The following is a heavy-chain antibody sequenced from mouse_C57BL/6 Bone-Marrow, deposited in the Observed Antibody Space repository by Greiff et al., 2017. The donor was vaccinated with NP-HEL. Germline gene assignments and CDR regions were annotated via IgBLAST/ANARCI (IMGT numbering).Heavy chain of an antibody. CDR3: HYFDY. V-gene: IGHV1-15*01. J-gene: IGHJ2*01. Sequence: VKLVESGAELVRPGASVTLSCKASGYTFTDYEMHWVKQTPVHGLEWIGAIDPETGGTAYNQKFKGKAILTADKSSSTAYMELRSLTSEDSAVYYCHYFDYWGQGTTLTVSS. CDR1: GYTFTDYE. CDR2: IDPETGGT.